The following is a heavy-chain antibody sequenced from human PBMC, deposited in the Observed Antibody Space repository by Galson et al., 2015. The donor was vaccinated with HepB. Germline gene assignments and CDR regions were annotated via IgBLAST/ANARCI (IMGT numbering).Heavy chain of an antibody. Sequence: CAISGDSVSSHSAAWNWIRQSPSRGLEWPGRTYYRSKWYNDYAVSVKSRITINPDTSKNQFSLQLNSVTPEDTAVYYCARGKWELRRGAFDIWGQGTMVTVSS. CDR1: GDSVSSHSAA. D-gene: IGHD1-26*01. CDR3: ARGKWELRRGAFDI. CDR2: TYYRSKWYN. J-gene: IGHJ3*02. V-gene: IGHV6-1*01.